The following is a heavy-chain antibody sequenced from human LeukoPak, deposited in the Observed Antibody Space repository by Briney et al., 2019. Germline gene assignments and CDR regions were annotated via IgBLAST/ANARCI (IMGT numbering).Heavy chain of an antibody. CDR3: ARPNPFYDSSGYWGYYFDY. V-gene: IGHV1-46*01. CDR1: GYTFTSYY. D-gene: IGHD3-22*01. CDR2: INPSGGST. J-gene: IGHJ4*02. Sequence: ASVKVSCKASGYTFTSYYMHWVRQAPGQGLEWMGIINPSGGSTSYAQKFQGRVTMTRDTSTSTVYMELSSLRSEDTAVYYCARPNPFYDSSGYWGYYFDYWAREPWSPSPQ.